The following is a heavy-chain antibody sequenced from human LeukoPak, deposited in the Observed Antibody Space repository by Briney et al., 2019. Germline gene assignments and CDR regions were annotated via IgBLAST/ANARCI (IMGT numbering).Heavy chain of an antibody. V-gene: IGHV3-7*01. Sequence: GGSLRLSCAASGFTFSSYWMSWVRQAPGKGLEWVANIKQDGSEKYYVDSVKGRFTIPRDNAKNSLYLQMNSLRAEDTAVYYCARDWDLYYFDYWGQGTLVTVSS. D-gene: IGHD1-26*01. CDR2: IKQDGSEK. CDR3: ARDWDLYYFDY. CDR1: GFTFSSYW. J-gene: IGHJ4*02.